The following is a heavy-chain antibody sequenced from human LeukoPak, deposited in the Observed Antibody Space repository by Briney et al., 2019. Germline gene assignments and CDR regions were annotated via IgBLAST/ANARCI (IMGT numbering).Heavy chain of an antibody. J-gene: IGHJ5*02. Sequence: SETLSLTCTVSGGSISSSSYYWGWIRRPPGKGLVWIGSIYYSGSTYYNPSLKSRVTISVDTSKNQFSLKLSSVTAADTAVYYCARSFIVSNWFDPWGQGTLVTVSS. CDR1: GGSISSSSYY. CDR2: IYYSGST. D-gene: IGHD2-15*01. CDR3: ARSFIVSNWFDP. V-gene: IGHV4-39*01.